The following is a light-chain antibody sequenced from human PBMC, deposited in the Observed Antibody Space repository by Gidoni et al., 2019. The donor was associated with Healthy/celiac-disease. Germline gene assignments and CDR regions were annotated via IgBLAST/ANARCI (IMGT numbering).Light chain of an antibody. CDR1: QSVSSSY. V-gene: IGKV3-20*01. CDR2: GAS. CDR3: QQYGSSPRVT. J-gene: IGKJ4*01. Sequence: EIVLTQSPGTLSLSPGERATLSCRASQSVSSSYLAWYQQKPGQAPRLLIYGASSRATGFPDRFSGSGSGTDFPLTISRLEPEDFAVYYCQQYGSSPRVTFGGGTKVEIK.